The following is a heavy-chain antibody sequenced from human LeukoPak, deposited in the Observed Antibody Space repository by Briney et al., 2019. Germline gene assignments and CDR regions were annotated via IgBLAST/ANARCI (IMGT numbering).Heavy chain of an antibody. Sequence: GGSLRLSCAVSGFTFDSYAMHWVRQDPGKGLEWVSGISWNSGSIGYADSVKGRFTISRDNAKNSLYLQMNSLRVEDTALYYCVKGAGRFLEWLLSDWGQGTLVTVS. CDR2: ISWNSGSI. CDR3: VKGAGRFLEWLLSD. D-gene: IGHD3-3*01. V-gene: IGHV3-9*01. J-gene: IGHJ4*02. CDR1: GFTFDSYA.